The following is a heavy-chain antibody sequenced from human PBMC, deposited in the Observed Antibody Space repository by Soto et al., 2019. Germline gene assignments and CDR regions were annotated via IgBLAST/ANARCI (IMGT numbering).Heavy chain of an antibody. V-gene: IGHV4-59*01. J-gene: IGHJ2*01. CDR3: ARDYYGSGSYYRPANWYFDL. Sequence: QVQLQESGPGLVKPSETLSLTCTVSGGSISSYYWSWIRQPPGKGLEWIGYIYYSGSTNDNPSLKSRVTISVDTSKNQFSLKLSSVTAADTAVYYCARDYYGSGSYYRPANWYFDLWGRGTLVTVSS. D-gene: IGHD3-10*01. CDR1: GGSISSYY. CDR2: IYYSGST.